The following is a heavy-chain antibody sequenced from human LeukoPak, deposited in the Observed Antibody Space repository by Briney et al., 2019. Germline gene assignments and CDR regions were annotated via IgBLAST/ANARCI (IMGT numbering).Heavy chain of an antibody. CDR1: GYSFTSYW. V-gene: IGHV5-51*01. D-gene: IGHD5-18*01. CDR3: ARDTAMATFDY. Sequence: GESLKISCKGSGYSFTSYWIGWVRQMPGNGLEWMGIIYPGDSDTRYSPSFQGQVTISADKSISAAYLQWSSLKASDTAMYYCARDTAMATFDYWGQGTLVTVSS. CDR2: IYPGDSDT. J-gene: IGHJ4*02.